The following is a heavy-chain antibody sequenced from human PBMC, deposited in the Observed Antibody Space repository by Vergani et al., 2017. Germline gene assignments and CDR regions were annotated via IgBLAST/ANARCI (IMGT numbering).Heavy chain of an antibody. Sequence: QVQLVESAGGVVQPGGSLRLSCAASGFTFSNFGMHWIRQAPGKVLEWLAFIGKDGINKRYGDSVKGRFTVSRDNSKDILYLQMTTLRGEDTALYYCAKYLHDSTDGLPDSWGPGTLVIVSS. V-gene: IGHV3-30*02. J-gene: IGHJ4*02. CDR3: AKYLHDSTDGLPDS. CDR2: IGKDGINK. CDR1: GFTFSNFG. D-gene: IGHD2-15*01.